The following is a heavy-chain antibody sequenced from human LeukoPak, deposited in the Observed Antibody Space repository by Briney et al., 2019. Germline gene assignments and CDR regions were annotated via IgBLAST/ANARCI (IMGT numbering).Heavy chain of an antibody. CDR2: IYPGDSDT. CDR1: GYSFTSYW. D-gene: IGHD4-17*01. J-gene: IGHJ4*02. V-gene: IGHV5-51*01. CDR3: ARLITTVTTPLNY. Sequence: GESLKISCKGSGYSFTSYWIGWVRQMPGKGLEWMGIIYPGDSDTRYSPSFRAQVTISADQSIRTAYLQWSSLKASDTAMYYCARLITTVTTPLNYWGQGTLVTVSS.